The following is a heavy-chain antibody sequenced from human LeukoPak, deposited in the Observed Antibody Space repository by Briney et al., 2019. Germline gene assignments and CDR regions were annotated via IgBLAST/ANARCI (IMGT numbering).Heavy chain of an antibody. Sequence: ASVKVSCKASGYTFTSYYMHWVRQAPGQGLEWMGIINPSGGSTSYAQKFQGRVTMTRDTSTSTVYMELSSLRSEDTAVYYCARSPGVEPPSKYYYMDGWGKGTTVTVSS. D-gene: IGHD1-1*01. CDR2: INPSGGST. CDR1: GYTFTSYY. CDR3: ARSPGVEPPSKYYYMDG. J-gene: IGHJ6*03. V-gene: IGHV1-46*01.